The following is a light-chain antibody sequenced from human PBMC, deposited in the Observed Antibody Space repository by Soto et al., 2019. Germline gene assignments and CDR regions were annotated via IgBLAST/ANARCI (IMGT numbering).Light chain of an antibody. V-gene: IGLV2-11*01. J-gene: IGLJ1*01. Sequence: QSVLTQPRSVSASPGQSVTISCPGSSTDLGGHNPISRYQQSPGHAPKLMIYDVSNRSSGVPARVSGSKSGNTASLTISGLQAEDEAAYYCCSYAGNYIYVFGTGTKVTGL. CDR2: DVS. CDR1: STDLGGHNP. CDR3: CSYAGNYIYV.